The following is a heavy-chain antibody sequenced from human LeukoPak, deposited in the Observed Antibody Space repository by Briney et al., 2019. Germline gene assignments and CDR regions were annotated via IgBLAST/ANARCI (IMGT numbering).Heavy chain of an antibody. CDR3: ARDFHIEYSSSPPDY. Sequence: GASVKVSCKASGYTFTGYYMHWVRQAPGQGLEWMGWINPNSGGTNYAQKFQGRVTMTRDTSISTAYMELSRLRSDDTAVYYCARDFHIEYSSSPPDYWGQGTLVTVSS. CDR2: INPNSGGT. D-gene: IGHD6-6*01. CDR1: GYTFTGYY. J-gene: IGHJ4*02. V-gene: IGHV1-2*02.